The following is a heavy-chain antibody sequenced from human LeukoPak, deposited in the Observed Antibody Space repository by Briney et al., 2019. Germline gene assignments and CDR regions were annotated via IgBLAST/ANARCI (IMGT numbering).Heavy chain of an antibody. CDR1: GFTFSSYG. Sequence: GGSLRLSCAASGFTFSSYGMHWDRQAPGKGLEWVAVIWYDGGNKYYADSVKGRFTISRDNSKNTLYLQMNSLRAEDTAVYYCARAGGSTVSHSDYWGQGTLVTVSS. CDR3: ARAGGSTVSHSDY. D-gene: IGHD4-17*01. V-gene: IGHV3-33*01. CDR2: IWYDGGNK. J-gene: IGHJ4*02.